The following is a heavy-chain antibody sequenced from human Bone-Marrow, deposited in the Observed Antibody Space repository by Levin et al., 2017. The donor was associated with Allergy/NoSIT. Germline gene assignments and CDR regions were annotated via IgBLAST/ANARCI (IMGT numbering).Heavy chain of an antibody. J-gene: IGHJ6*02. V-gene: IGHV4-39*07. Sequence: SQTLSLTCSVSGGSISTSGYLWGWIRQPPGKGLEWIGNIYSGGDTYYNPSLKSRVTISVDTSKNQFSLKLSSVTAADTAGYYCPRIKHRWGPAAGSGLGMDVWGHGTTVAVSS. D-gene: IGHD6-13*01. CDR1: GGSISTSGYL. CDR3: PRIKHRWGPAAGSGLGMDV. CDR2: IYSGGDT.